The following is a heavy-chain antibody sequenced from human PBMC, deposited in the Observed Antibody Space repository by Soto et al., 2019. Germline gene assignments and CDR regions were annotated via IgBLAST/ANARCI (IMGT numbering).Heavy chain of an antibody. D-gene: IGHD1-26*01. CDR3: ANGTDGVRYYYGMDV. CDR1: GLTFRDSG. V-gene: IGHV3-30*18. CDR2: ISFDGSER. J-gene: IGHJ6*02. Sequence: QVQLVESGGGVVQPGTPLRLSCVVSGLTFRDSGMHWVRQAPGKGLEWVAVISFDGSERHYRDSVKGRFSISRDNSRNTLYLQMNSLRGDDSAVYYCANGTDGVRYYYGMDVLGQGSTVTVSS.